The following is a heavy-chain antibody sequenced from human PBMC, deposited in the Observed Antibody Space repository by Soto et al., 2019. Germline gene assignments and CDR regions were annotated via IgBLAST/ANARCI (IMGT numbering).Heavy chain of an antibody. CDR2: ISGSGGST. Sequence: GGSLRLSCAASGFTFSSYAMSWVRQAPGKGLEWVSAISGSGGSTYYADSVKGRFTISRDNSKNTLYLQMNSLRAEDTAVYYCAKVAWGVMIYYYGMDVWGQGTTVTVSS. CDR3: AKVAWGVMIYYYGMDV. CDR1: GFTFSSYA. J-gene: IGHJ6*02. V-gene: IGHV3-23*01. D-gene: IGHD2-21*01.